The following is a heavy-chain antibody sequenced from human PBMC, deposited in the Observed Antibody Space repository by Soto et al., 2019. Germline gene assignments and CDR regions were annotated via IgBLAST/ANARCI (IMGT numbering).Heavy chain of an antibody. D-gene: IGHD3-3*01. Sequence: QITLKESGPTLVKPTQSLTLTCTLSGFSLSTSGVGVGWIRQPPGKALEWLALIYWDDDKRYSPSLKSRLTITKDTSKNHVVLRMTNMDPVDTATYYCAHRQDTIFGVVTAFDYWGQGTLVTVSS. CDR1: GFSLSTSGVG. V-gene: IGHV2-5*02. CDR2: IYWDDDK. J-gene: IGHJ4*02. CDR3: AHRQDTIFGVVTAFDY.